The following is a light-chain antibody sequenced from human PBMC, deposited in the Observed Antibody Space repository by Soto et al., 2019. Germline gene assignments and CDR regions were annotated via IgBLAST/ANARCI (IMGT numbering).Light chain of an antibody. V-gene: IGKV3-20*01. J-gene: IGKJ1*01. Sequence: EIVLTQSPGTLSLSPGERATLSCRASQSVSSSYLAWYQQKPGQAPRLLIYGASSRATGIPDMFSGSGSGTDFTLTINRLEPEDFAVYYCKDYGTSWKFGQGTKVDIK. CDR1: QSVSSSY. CDR3: KDYGTSWK. CDR2: GAS.